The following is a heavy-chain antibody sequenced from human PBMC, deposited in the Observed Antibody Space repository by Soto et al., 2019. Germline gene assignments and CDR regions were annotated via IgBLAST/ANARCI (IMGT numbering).Heavy chain of an antibody. Sequence: EVQLVESGGGLEQPGRSLRLSCTASGFNFGDYAMIWFRQAPGKGLEWVGFITSKRYGGTTEYAASVKGRFTISRDDSKGIAYLQMNSLKIDDTALYHCSRVPRTNRGAPVDYWGQGTLVTVSS. D-gene: IGHD3-10*01. CDR3: SRVPRTNRGAPVDY. CDR1: GFNFGDYA. V-gene: IGHV3-49*03. CDR2: ITSKRYGGTT. J-gene: IGHJ4*02.